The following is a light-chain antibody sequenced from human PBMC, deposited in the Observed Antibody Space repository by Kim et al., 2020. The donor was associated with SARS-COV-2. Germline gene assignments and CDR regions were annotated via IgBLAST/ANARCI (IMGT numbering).Light chain of an antibody. CDR2: RND. CDR1: SSNIGTNY. CDR3: STWDDSLSGVV. J-gene: IGLJ3*02. Sequence: GQRVTISCSGSSSNIGTNYVYWYQQLPGTAPKLLIYRNDQRPSGAPDRFSGSKSGTSASLAISGLRSEDEADYYCSTWDDSLSGVVFGGGTQLTVL. V-gene: IGLV1-47*01.